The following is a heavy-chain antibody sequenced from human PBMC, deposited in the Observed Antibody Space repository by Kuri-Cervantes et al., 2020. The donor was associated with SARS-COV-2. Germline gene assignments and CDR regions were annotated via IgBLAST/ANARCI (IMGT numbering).Heavy chain of an antibody. CDR3: ARVSRLYYFDY. V-gene: IGHV4-38-2*01. J-gene: IGHJ4*02. CDR1: GYSISSGYY. Sequence: SQTLSLTCAVSGYSISSGYYWGWIRQPPGKGLEWIGSIYHSGSTYYNPSLKSRVTISVDTSKNQFSLKLSSVTAADTAVYYCARVSRLYYFDYWGQGTLVTVSS. CDR2: IYHSGST.